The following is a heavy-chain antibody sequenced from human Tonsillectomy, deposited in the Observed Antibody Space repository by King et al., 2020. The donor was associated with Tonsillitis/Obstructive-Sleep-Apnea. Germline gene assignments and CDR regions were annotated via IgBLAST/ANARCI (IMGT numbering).Heavy chain of an antibody. CDR2: ISGSGGST. CDR3: AKRGGVPAAMAPNWFDP. Sequence: VQLVESGGGLVQPGGSLRLSCAASGFTFSSYAMSWVRQAPGKGLEWVSAISGSGGSTYYADSVKGRFTISRDNSKNTLYLQMNSLRAEDTAVYYCAKRGGVPAAMAPNWFDPWGQGTLVTVSS. D-gene: IGHD2-2*01. V-gene: IGHV3-23*04. J-gene: IGHJ5*02. CDR1: GFTFSSYA.